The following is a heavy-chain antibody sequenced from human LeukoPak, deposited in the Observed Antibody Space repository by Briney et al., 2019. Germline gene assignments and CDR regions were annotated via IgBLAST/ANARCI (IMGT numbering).Heavy chain of an antibody. CDR2: LYPGDSET. J-gene: IGHJ4*02. Sequence: GESLQISCQGSGYSFSSYWIGWVRQLSGKGLEWMGILYPGDSETRYSPSFQGQVTISADKSISTAYLQWSSLKASDTATYYCARRGSSGWFFDYWGQGTLVTVSS. CDR3: ARRGSSGWFFDY. D-gene: IGHD6-19*01. V-gene: IGHV5-51*01. CDR1: GYSFSSYW.